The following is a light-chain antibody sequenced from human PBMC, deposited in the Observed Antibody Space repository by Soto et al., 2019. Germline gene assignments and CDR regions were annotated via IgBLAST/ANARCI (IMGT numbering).Light chain of an antibody. J-gene: IGKJ1*01. Sequence: DIVMTQSPLSLPVTPGEPASISCRSSQSLLHSNGYNYLDWYLQKPGQSPKVLIYLGSNRASGVPDRFSGSGSGTDFTLKNSRVEAEDVGVYYCKQGLQAPLTFGQGTKVEIK. CDR2: LGS. CDR1: QSLLHSNGYNY. V-gene: IGKV2-28*01. CDR3: KQGLQAPLT.